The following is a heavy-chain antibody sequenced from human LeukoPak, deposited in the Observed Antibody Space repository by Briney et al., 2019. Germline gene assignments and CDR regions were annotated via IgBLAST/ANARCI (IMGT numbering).Heavy chain of an antibody. J-gene: IGHJ4*02. D-gene: IGHD6-13*01. Sequence: ARSLRLSCAAAGFTFSSYGMHWVRQAPGKGLEWVAVISYDGSNKYYADSVKGRSTISRDNSQHTLYLQMNSLRAEDKAVYYCAKDLTQGIAAAGADYWGQGTLVTVSS. CDR2: ISYDGSNK. CDR1: GFTFSSYG. CDR3: AKDLTQGIAAAGADY. V-gene: IGHV3-30*18.